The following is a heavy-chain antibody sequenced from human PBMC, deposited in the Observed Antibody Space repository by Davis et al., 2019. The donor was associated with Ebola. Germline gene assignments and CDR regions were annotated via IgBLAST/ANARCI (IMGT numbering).Heavy chain of an antibody. CDR2: IYNGGST. CDR3: ARVGDFQGVY. Sequence: PSETLSLTCTVSGGSISSGSFYWSWIRQHPGKGLEWIGYIYNGGSTYSNPSLTSRVTISLDTSKNQFSLKLPSVTAADTAVYYCARVGDFQGVYWGQGILVSVSS. V-gene: IGHV4-30-4*02. D-gene: IGHD2-8*01. J-gene: IGHJ4*02. CDR1: GGSISSGSFY.